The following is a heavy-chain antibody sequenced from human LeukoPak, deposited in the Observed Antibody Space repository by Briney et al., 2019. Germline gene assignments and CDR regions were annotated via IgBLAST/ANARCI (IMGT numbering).Heavy chain of an antibody. CDR1: GGSFSGFY. J-gene: IGHJ5*02. Sequence: SETLSLTCAVYGGSFSGFYWSWIRQPPGKGLQWIGEINHSGSTNYNPSLKSRVTISVDTSKNQFSLKLSSVTAADTAVYYCARRLVRDLFDPWGQGTLVTVSS. V-gene: IGHV4-34*01. CDR2: INHSGST. D-gene: IGHD3-10*01. CDR3: ARRLVRDLFDP.